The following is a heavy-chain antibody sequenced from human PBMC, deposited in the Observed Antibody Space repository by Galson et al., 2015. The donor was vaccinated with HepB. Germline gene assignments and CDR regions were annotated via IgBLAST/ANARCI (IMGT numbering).Heavy chain of an antibody. J-gene: IGHJ5*02. D-gene: IGHD2-2*01. CDR1: VYTFSTYY. V-gene: IGHV1-46*01. CDR3: ARDGCMTTRCRGGGNWFDP. CDR2: INPSGGSA. Sequence: SVKVSCKASVYTFSTYYIHWVRQAPGQGLEWMGIINPSGGSATYAQKFQGRVTMTRDTSTSTVYMELTSLRSEDAALYYCARDGCMTTRCRGGGNWFDPWGQGTLVTVSS.